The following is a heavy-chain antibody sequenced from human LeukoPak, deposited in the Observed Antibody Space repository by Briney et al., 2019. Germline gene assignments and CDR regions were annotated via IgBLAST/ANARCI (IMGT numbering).Heavy chain of an antibody. CDR1: GYTLTELS. CDR2: FDLEDGEK. V-gene: IGHV1-24*01. J-gene: IGHJ4*02. D-gene: IGHD2-15*01. Sequence: ASVKVSCKVSGYTLTELSMHWVRQAPGKGLGWMGGFDLEDGEKIYAQTFQGRVPLTKDTSTDTAYMEMSRLRSEDKAVYYCATARKEEGSVGVGAGMFPLDYWGQGTLVTVFS. CDR3: ATARKEEGSVGVGAGMFPLDY.